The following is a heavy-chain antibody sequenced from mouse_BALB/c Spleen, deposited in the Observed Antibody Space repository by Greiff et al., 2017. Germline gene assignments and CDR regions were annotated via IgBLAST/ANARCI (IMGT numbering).Heavy chain of an antibody. J-gene: IGHJ2*01. V-gene: IGHV3-2*02. D-gene: IGHD1-1*02. CDR2: ISYSGST. Sequence: EVKLMESGPGLVKPSQSLSLTCTVTGYSITSDYAWNWIRQFPGNKLEWMGYISYSGSTSYNPSLKSRISITRDTSKNQFFLQLNSVTTEDTATYNYARGGGPNWGQGTTLTVSS. CDR3: ARGGGPN. CDR1: GYSITSDYA.